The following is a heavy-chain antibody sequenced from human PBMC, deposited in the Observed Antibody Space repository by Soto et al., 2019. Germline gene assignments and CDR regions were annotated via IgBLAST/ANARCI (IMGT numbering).Heavy chain of an antibody. Sequence: EVQVVKSGGGLVKPGGSLRHSCAASGFTFSSSDMNWVRQAPGKGLEWVSSIDTGTRHVYYADSVRGRLTISRDDAKNSLYLQMNSLRVEDTALYYCARRTVTTYHYFDCWGQGTLVTVSS. V-gene: IGHV3-21*01. CDR3: ARRTVTTYHYFDC. J-gene: IGHJ4*02. CDR1: GFTFSSSD. D-gene: IGHD4-17*01. CDR2: IDTGTRHV.